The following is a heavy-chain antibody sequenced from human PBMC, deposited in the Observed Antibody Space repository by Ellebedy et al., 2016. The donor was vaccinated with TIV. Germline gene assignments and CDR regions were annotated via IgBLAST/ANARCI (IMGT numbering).Heavy chain of an antibody. CDR2: IYYSGST. CDR3: ARLGPLPFYYYGMDV. Sequence: SETLSLTCTVSGGSISTYYWSWIRQSPGKGLEWIGYIYYSGSTNYNPSLKSRVTISVDTSKNQFSLKLSSVTAADTAVYYCARLGPLPFYYYGMDVWGQGTTVTVSS. D-gene: IGHD3-16*01. J-gene: IGHJ6*02. CDR1: GGSISTYY. V-gene: IGHV4-59*01.